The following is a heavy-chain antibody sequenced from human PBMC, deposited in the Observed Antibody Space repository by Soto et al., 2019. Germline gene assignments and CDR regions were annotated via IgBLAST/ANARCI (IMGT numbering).Heavy chain of an antibody. CDR1: GGSISSSSYY. V-gene: IGHV4-39*01. CDR3: ARHKVVTDAFDI. CDR2: IYYSGST. J-gene: IGHJ3*02. D-gene: IGHD2-21*02. Sequence: SETLSLTCTVSGGSISSSSYYWGWIRQPPGKGLEWIGSIYYSGSTYYNPSLKSRVTIPVDTSKNQFSLKLSSVTAADTAVYYCARHKVVTDAFDIWGQGTMVTV.